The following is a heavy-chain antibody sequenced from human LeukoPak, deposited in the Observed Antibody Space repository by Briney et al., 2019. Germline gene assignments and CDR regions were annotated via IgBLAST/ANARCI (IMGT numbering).Heavy chain of an antibody. J-gene: IGHJ4*02. Sequence: GGSLRLSCAASGFTFSSYGMSWVRQAPGKGLEWVSAISGSGGSTYYADSVKGRFTISRDNSKNTLYLQMNSLRAEDTAVYYCARRAGGYSHPYDYWGQGILVTVSS. CDR3: ARRAGGYSHPYDY. V-gene: IGHV3-23*01. D-gene: IGHD4-23*01. CDR2: ISGSGGST. CDR1: GFTFSSYG.